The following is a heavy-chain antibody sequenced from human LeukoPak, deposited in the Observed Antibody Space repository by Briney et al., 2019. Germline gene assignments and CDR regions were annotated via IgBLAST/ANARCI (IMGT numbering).Heavy chain of an antibody. J-gene: IGHJ4*02. D-gene: IGHD3-22*01. CDR1: GYTFTGYY. CDR3: ATAPRPYYYDSSGYYYPLFDY. CDR2: ISAYNGNT. Sequence: GASVKVSCKASGYTFTGYYMHWVRQAPGQGLEWMGWISAYNGNTNYTQKLQGRVTMTTDTSTSTAYMELRSLRSDDTAVYYCATAPRPYYYDSSGYYYPLFDYWGQGTLVTVSS. V-gene: IGHV1-18*04.